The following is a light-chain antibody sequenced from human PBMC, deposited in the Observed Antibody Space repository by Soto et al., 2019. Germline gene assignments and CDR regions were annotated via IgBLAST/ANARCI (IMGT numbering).Light chain of an antibody. CDR1: SSDVGKYDR. Sequence: QSALTQPPSVSGSPGQSVTISCTGTSSDVGKYDRVSWYQQPPGTAPKLIIYEVTNRPSGVPAHFSGSKSGNTASLTISGLQAEDEADYYCSSYTSTSRYVFGAGTKLTVL. CDR2: EVT. CDR3: SSYTSTSRYV. V-gene: IGLV2-18*02. J-gene: IGLJ1*01.